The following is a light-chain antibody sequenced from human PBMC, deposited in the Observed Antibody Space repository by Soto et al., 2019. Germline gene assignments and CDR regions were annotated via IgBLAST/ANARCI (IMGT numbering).Light chain of an antibody. CDR2: DVS. J-gene: IGLJ1*01. CDR3: CSYAGSFYV. Sequence: QSVLTQPRSVSGSPGQSVTISCPGTSSDVGGYNYVSWYQQHPGKAPRLMIFDVSKRPSGVPDRFSGSKSGNTASLTISGFPAEDEADYSCCSYAGSFYVFGSGTKVTVL. CDR1: SSDVGGYNY. V-gene: IGLV2-11*01.